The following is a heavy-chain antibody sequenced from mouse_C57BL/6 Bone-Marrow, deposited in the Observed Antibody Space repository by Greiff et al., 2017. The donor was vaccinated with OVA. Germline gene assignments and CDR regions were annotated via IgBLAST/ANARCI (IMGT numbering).Heavy chain of an antibody. CDR3: ASPATVVAKRCNFDY. J-gene: IGHJ2*01. CDR1: GFNIKNTY. Sequence: VQLQQSVAELVRPGASVKLSCTASGFNIKNTYMHWVKQRPEQGLEWIGRIDPANGNTKYAPKFQGKATITADTSSNTAYLQLSSLTSEDTAIYYCASPATVVAKRCNFDYWGQGTTLTVSS. V-gene: IGHV14-3*01. D-gene: IGHD1-1*01. CDR2: IDPANGNT.